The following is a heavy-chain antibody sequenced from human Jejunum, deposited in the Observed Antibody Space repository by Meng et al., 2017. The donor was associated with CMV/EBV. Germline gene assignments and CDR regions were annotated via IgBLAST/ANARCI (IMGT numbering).Heavy chain of an antibody. D-gene: IGHD3-9*01. CDR3: ARDGATGYFGDYFFDY. CDR2: ISSNGGSV. CDR1: FTFSDYV. V-gene: IGHV3-64*02. J-gene: IGHJ4*02. Sequence: FTFSDYVMHWVRQATGKGLEHVSLISSNGGSVYYADSVKGRFTISRDNSKNTLYLQMGSLRAEDMAVYYCARDGATGYFGDYFFDYWGQGTLVTVSS.